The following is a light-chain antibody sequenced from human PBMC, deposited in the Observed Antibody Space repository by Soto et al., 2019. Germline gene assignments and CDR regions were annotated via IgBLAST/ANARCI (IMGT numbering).Light chain of an antibody. CDR1: QSIGSL. CDR3: QQYNSYSET. Sequence: DIQMTQSPSTLSAYVGDRVTITCRASQSIGSLLAWYQQKPGKAPNLLIYDASSLQSGVPSRFSGCGFGTEFTLTISSLQPDDFATYFCQQYNSYSETFGQGTKV. V-gene: IGKV1-5*01. CDR2: DAS. J-gene: IGKJ1*01.